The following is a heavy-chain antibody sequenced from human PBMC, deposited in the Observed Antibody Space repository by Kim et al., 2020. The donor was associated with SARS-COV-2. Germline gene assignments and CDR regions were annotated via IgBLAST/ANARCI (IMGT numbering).Heavy chain of an antibody. V-gene: IGHV3-30*18. CDR2: ISYDGSDK. D-gene: IGHD3-3*02. J-gene: IGHJ6*02. CDR3: AKELIISRYYYGMDV. CDR1: GFTFSTYG. Sequence: GGSLRLSCAASGFTFSTYGMHWVRQAPGKGLEWVAVISYDGSDKYYADSVRGRFTISRDNSKNTLYLQMNSLRAEDTAVFYCAKELIISRYYYGMDVWGQGTTVTVSS.